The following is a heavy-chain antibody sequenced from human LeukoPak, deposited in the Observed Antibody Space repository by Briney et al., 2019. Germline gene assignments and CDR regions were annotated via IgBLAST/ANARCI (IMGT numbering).Heavy chain of an antibody. D-gene: IGHD4-17*01. Sequence: SVKVSCKASGGTFSSYAISWVRQAPGQGLEWMGRIIPILGIANYAQKFQGRVTITADKSTSTAYMELSSLRSEDTAVYYCARDLNGDGDYGFKWGQGTLVTVSS. CDR2: IIPILGIA. V-gene: IGHV1-69*04. J-gene: IGHJ4*02. CDR3: ARDLNGDGDYGFK. CDR1: GGTFSSYA.